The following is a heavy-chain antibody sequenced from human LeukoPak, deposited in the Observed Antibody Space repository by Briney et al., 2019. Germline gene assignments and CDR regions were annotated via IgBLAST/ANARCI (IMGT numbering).Heavy chain of an antibody. CDR1: GFTFSSYG. Sequence: GGSLRLSCAASGFTFSSYGMHWVRQAPGKGLEWVAVIWYDGSNKYYADSVKGRFTISRDNSKNTLYLQMNSLRAEDTAVYYCARDGGYCSSTSCHDRNWFDPWGQGTLVTVSS. CDR2: IWYDGSNK. J-gene: IGHJ5*02. CDR3: ARDGGYCSSTSCHDRNWFDP. V-gene: IGHV3-33*01. D-gene: IGHD2-2*01.